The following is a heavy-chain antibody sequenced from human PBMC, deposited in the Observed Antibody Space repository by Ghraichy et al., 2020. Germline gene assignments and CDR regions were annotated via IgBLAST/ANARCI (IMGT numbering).Heavy chain of an antibody. J-gene: IGHJ2*01. CDR1: GGSFSGYY. CDR3: ARMGGRPSGWYTNWYFDL. CDR2: INHSGST. D-gene: IGHD6-19*01. Sequence: SQTLSLTCAVYGGSFSGYYWSWIRQPPGKGLEWIGEINHSGSTNYNPSLKSRVTISVDTSKNQFSLKLSSVTAADTAVYYCARMGGRPSGWYTNWYFDLWGRGTLVTVSS. V-gene: IGHV4-34*01.